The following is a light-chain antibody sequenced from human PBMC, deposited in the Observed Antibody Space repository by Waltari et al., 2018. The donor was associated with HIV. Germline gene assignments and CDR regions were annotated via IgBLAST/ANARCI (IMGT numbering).Light chain of an antibody. CDR3: CSSAGRDIFV. CDR1: CKDVGAYNY. J-gene: IGLJ1*01. V-gene: IGLV2-11*01. CDR2: DLN. Sequence: QSALTQSRSVSGSPGQSITISCTGTCKDVGAYNYVSWYQQHPGRAPKLLIYDLNSRPSGVPDRFSGSKSGNTASLSISGLQAEDEADYYCCSSAGRDIFVFGTGTKVTVL.